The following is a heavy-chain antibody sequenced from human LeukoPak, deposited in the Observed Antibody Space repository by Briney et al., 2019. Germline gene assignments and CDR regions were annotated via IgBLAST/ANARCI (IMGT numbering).Heavy chain of an antibody. J-gene: IGHJ5*02. Sequence: TGGSLRPSCAASGFTFSSYWMSWVRQAPGKGLEWVANIKKDGSEKYYVDSVKGRFTISRDNAKNSLSLQMNSLRVEDTAVYYCASYHDSGSYWEGFDPWGQGTLVTVSS. CDR3: ASYHDSGSYWEGFDP. V-gene: IGHV3-7*01. CDR2: IKKDGSEK. D-gene: IGHD3-10*01. CDR1: GFTFSSYW.